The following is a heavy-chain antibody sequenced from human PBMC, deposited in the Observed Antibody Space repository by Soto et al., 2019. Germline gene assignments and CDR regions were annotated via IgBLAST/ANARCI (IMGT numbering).Heavy chain of an antibody. CDR1: GFAFSSYG. V-gene: IGHV3-30*18. J-gene: IGHJ6*01. CDR3: AKDTYCSSTSCASYYGIQV. Sequence: XGSLRLSCASSGFAFSSYGMHCVRQSPGKWLEWVAIISYHGNDKYYADSVKGRFTISRDNSKNTLYLQMNTLRAEDTAVYYCAKDTYCSSTSCASYYGIQVLGQGTTVTVSS. D-gene: IGHD2-2*01. CDR2: ISYHGNDK.